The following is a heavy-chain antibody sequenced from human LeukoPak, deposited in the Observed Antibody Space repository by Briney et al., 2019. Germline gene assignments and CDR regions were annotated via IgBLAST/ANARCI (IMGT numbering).Heavy chain of an antibody. CDR1: GGSISSYY. V-gene: IGHV4-59*12. CDR3: ASTSSATPSSGAFDI. J-gene: IGHJ3*02. CDR2: IYYSGST. Sequence: SETLSLTCTVSGGSISSYYWSWIRQPPGKGLEWIGYIYYSGSTNYNPSLKSRVTISVDRSKNQFSLKLSSVTAADTAVYYCASTSSATPSSGAFDIWGQGTMVTVSS. D-gene: IGHD2-15*01.